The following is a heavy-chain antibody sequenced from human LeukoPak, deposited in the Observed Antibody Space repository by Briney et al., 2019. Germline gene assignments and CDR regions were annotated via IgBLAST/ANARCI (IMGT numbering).Heavy chain of an antibody. CDR1: GFTFSSYG. CDR3: ARDSTSGYSYAVDY. D-gene: IGHD5-18*01. CDR2: ISYDGSNK. J-gene: IGHJ4*02. Sequence: PGRSLRLSCAASGFTFSSYGMHWVRQAPGKGLEWVAVISYDGSNKYYADSVKGRFTISRDNSKNTLYLQMNSLRAEDTAVYYCARDSTSGYSYAVDYWGQGTLVTVSS. V-gene: IGHV3-30*03.